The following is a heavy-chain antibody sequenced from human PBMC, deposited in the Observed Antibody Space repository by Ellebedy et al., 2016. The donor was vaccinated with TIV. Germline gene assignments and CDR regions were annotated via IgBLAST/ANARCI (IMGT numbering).Heavy chain of an antibody. V-gene: IGHV3-21*01. CDR2: ISSSSTYI. CDR1: GFTFSRYS. Sequence: PGGSLRLSCAASGFTFSRYSMNWVRQAPGKGLEWVSFISSSSTYIYYADSVKGRFTISRDNAKNSLFLQMNSLRAEDTAVYYCARDLNNYFDPWGQGTLVTVSS. D-gene: IGHD5-24*01. J-gene: IGHJ5*02. CDR3: ARDLNNYFDP.